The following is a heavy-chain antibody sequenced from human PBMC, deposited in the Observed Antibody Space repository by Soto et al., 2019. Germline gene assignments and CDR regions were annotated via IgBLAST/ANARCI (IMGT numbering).Heavy chain of an antibody. D-gene: IGHD3-22*01. CDR2: MYPGDSDT. CDR1: GYDFSTDW. J-gene: IGHJ4*02. Sequence: VESLKISCRGSGYDFSTDWFGWVRQLRGRGLEWVGIMYPGDSDTRLNPSLQGHVTLSADVTVSTAFLQLRSLKTSDSGMYFCARLPRDCNKTSCYYADHWGQATPVTVSS. CDR3: ARLPRDCNKTSCYYADH. V-gene: IGHV5-51*01.